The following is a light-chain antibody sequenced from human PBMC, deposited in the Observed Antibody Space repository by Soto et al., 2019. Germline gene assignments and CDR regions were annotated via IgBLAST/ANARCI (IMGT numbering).Light chain of an antibody. CDR2: DAS. CDR3: QQYDNLPLT. CDR1: QDISNY. Sequence: DIQMTQSPSSLSASVGDRVTITCQASQDISNYLNWYQQKPGKAPKLLIYDASNLETGGPSRFSGSGSGTDFTFTIISRQPEDIATYDCQQYDNLPLTFGGGTKVDIK. J-gene: IGKJ4*01. V-gene: IGKV1-33*01.